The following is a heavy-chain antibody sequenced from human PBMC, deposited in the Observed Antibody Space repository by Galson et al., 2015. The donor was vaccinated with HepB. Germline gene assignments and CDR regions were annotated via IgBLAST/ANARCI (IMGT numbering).Heavy chain of an antibody. V-gene: IGHV3-73*01. CDR2: IRTKTYSYAT. CDR3: SGNWNDNGGFDP. Sequence: SLRLSCAASGFTFSGSAMHWVRQASGKGLEWVGRIRTKTYSYATASAASVNGRFTLSRDDLKNTAYLQMNILKTEDTAVYYCSGNWNDNGGFDPWGQGILVTVSS. CDR1: GFTFSGSA. D-gene: IGHD1-1*01. J-gene: IGHJ5*02.